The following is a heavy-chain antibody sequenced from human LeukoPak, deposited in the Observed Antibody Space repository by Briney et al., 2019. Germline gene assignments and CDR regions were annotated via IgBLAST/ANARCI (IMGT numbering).Heavy chain of an antibody. CDR3: AGQYYDILTGYTES. CDR1: GGSISSYY. Sequence: SETLSLTCTVSGGSISSYYWSWIRQPPGKGLEWIGNIYYSGSTNYNPSLKSRVTISVDTSKNQFSLKLSSVTAADTAVYYCAGQYYDILTGYTESWGQGTLVTVSS. D-gene: IGHD3-9*01. J-gene: IGHJ4*02. CDR2: IYYSGST. V-gene: IGHV4-59*01.